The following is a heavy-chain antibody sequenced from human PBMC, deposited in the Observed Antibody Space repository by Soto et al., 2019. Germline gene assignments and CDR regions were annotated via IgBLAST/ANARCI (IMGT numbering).Heavy chain of an antibody. Sequence: QVQLVQSGAEVKKPGPSVRVSCKASGYLFTGYYIHWVRQAPGQGLEWMGWINPNSGGTKYAHKFQGRVTMTRDTSISTGYMELSRLRFDDTAVYYCARMTTDSDSWVHGWVDQWGRGTLVTVSS. V-gene: IGHV1-2*02. D-gene: IGHD3-22*01. CDR1: GYLFTGYY. J-gene: IGHJ5*02. CDR2: INPNSGGT. CDR3: ARMTTDSDSWVHGWVDQ.